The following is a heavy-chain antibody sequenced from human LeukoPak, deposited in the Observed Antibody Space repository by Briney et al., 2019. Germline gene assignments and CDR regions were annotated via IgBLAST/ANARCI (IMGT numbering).Heavy chain of an antibody. CDR2: IYYSGST. D-gene: IGHD4-17*01. CDR1: GGSIRSYY. V-gene: IGHV4-59*01. J-gene: IGHJ4*02. CDR3: ARTGSTVTMLYPFDH. Sequence: SETLSLTCTVSGGSIRSYYWTWIRQPPGKGLEWIGYIYYSGSTNYNPSLKSRVSISVDTSKNQFSLKLSSVTAADTAVCYCARTGSTVTMLYPFDHWGQGTLVTVSS.